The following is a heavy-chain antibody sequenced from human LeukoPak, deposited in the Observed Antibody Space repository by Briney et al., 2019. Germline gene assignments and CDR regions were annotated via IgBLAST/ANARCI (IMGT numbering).Heavy chain of an antibody. J-gene: IGHJ4*02. CDR3: ARVAVAGTPDY. D-gene: IGHD6-19*01. V-gene: IGHV3-48*03. CDR2: ISRSGNTI. CDR1: GFIFSSYE. Sequence: GGSLRLSCVASGFIFSSYEMNWVRQAPGKGVEWVSYISRSGNTIFYADSVKGRFTISRDNARNSLYLQMNSLRAEDTAAYYCARVAVAGTPDYWGQGTQVTVSS.